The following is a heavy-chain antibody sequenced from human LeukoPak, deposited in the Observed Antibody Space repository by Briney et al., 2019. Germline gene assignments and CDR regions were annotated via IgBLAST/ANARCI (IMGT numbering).Heavy chain of an antibody. CDR3: ARGHCSGGSCYRPYYYYGMDV. J-gene: IGHJ6*02. CDR1: GGPFSGYY. Sequence: SETLSLTCAVYGGPFSGYYWSWIRQPPGKGLEWIGEINHSGSANYNPSLKSRVTISVDTSKNQFSLKLSSVTAADTAVYYCARGHCSGGSCYRPYYYYGMDVWGQGTTVTVSS. CDR2: INHSGSA. V-gene: IGHV4-34*01. D-gene: IGHD2-15*01.